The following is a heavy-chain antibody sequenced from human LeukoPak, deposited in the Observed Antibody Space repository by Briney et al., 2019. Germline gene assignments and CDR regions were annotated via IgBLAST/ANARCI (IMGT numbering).Heavy chain of an antibody. CDR2: IYSGGST. CDR1: GFTVSSNY. CDR3: AQGQYSSDRSPQYYFDY. V-gene: IGHV3-53*01. J-gene: IGHJ4*02. Sequence: GGSLRLSCAASGFTVSSNYVSWVRQAPGKGLEWVSVIYSGGSTYYADSVKGRFTISRDNSKNTLYLQMSSLRAEDTAVYYCAQGQYSSDRSPQYYFDYWGQGTLVTVSS. D-gene: IGHD6-25*01.